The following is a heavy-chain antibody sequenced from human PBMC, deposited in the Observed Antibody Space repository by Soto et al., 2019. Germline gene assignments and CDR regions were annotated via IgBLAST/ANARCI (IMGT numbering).Heavy chain of an antibody. D-gene: IGHD2-2*01. CDR1: GFTVSSNY. CDR3: ARDRDCSSTSCYALDV. V-gene: IGHV3-66*01. J-gene: IGHJ6*04. CDR2: IYSGGST. Sequence: GGSLRLSCAASGFTVSSNYMSWVRQAPGKGLEWVSVIYSGGSTYYADSVKGRFTISRDNSKNTLYLQMNSLRAEDTAVYYCARDRDCSSTSCYALDVWGKGTTVTVSS.